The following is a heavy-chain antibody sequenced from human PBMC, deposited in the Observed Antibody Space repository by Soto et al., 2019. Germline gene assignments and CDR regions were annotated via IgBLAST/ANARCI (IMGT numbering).Heavy chain of an antibody. CDR3: ARAGGSYYDFDH. CDR1: GGSISSYY. D-gene: IGHD3-10*01. Sequence: SETLSLTCTVSGGSISSYYWSWIRQPPGKGLEWIGYIYYSGSTNYNPSLKSRVTISVDTSKNQFSLKLSSVTAADTAVYYCARAGGSYYDFDHWGQGTLVTVSS. CDR2: IYYSGST. V-gene: IGHV4-59*01. J-gene: IGHJ4*02.